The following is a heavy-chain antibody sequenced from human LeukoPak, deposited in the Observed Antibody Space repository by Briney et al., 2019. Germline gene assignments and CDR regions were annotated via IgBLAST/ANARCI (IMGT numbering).Heavy chain of an antibody. J-gene: IGHJ4*02. CDR1: GFSFSAYC. Sequence: GGSLRLSCAASGFSFSAYCMSWVRQVPGKGLVWVARINPGGSSITYADSVKGRFTISRDNAKNTLYLQMDSLRAEDTGVYYCARSNQADDYWGQGTLVTVSS. D-gene: IGHD1-14*01. V-gene: IGHV3-74*01. CDR2: INPGGSSI. CDR3: ARSNQADDY.